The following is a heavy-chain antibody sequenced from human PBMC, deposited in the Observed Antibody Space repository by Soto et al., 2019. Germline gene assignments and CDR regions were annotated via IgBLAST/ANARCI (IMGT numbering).Heavy chain of an antibody. CDR1: GFTFSSYG. Sequence: PGGSLRLSCAASGFTFSSYGMHWVRQAPGKGLEWVAVISYDGSNKYYADSVKGRFTISRDNSKNTLYLQMNSLRAEDTAVYYCEKSEKTGTIQTEIDYWGQGTLVTVSS. V-gene: IGHV3-30*18. D-gene: IGHD1-7*01. CDR3: EKSEKTGTIQTEIDY. J-gene: IGHJ4*02. CDR2: ISYDGSNK.